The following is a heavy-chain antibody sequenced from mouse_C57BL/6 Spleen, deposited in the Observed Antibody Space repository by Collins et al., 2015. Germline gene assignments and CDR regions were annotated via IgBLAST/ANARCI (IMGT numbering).Heavy chain of an antibody. V-gene: IGHV1-9*01. Sequence: VQLQQSGAELMKPGASVKLSCKATGYTFTGYWIEWVKQRPGHGLEWVGEILPGSGNTNYNEKFRGKATFTADTSSNTAYMQLSSLTTEDSAIYYCARYGNSYPYWYFDVWGTGTTVTVSS. CDR2: ILPGSGNT. D-gene: IGHD1-1*01. J-gene: IGHJ1*03. CDR1: GYTFTGYW. CDR3: ARYGNSYPYWYFDV.